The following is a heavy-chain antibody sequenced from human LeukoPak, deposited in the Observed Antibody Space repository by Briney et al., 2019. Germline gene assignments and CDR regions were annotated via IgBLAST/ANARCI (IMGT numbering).Heavy chain of an antibody. D-gene: IGHD3-3*01. Sequence: PGGSLRLSCAASGFTFSTSWMAWVRQPPGKGLEWIGYIYYSGSTNYNPSLKSRVTISVDTSKNQFSLKLSSVTAADTAVYYCARDRHDLTIFGVVINAFDIWGQGTMVTVSS. CDR3: ARDRHDLTIFGVVINAFDI. CDR2: IYYSGST. V-gene: IGHV4-59*01. CDR1: GFTFSTSW. J-gene: IGHJ3*02.